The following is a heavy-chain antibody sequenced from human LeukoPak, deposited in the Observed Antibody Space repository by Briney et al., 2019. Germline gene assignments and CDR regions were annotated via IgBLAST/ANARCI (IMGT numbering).Heavy chain of an antibody. V-gene: IGHV1-69*13. D-gene: IGHD4-17*01. CDR1: GGTFSIYA. CDR3: AREVGLRRYFQH. J-gene: IGHJ1*01. CDR2: IIPIFGTA. Sequence: ASVTVSCKASGGTFSIYAISWVRQAPGQGLEWMGGIIPIFGTANYAQKFQGRVTITADESTSTAYMELSSLRSEDTAVYYCAREVGLRRYFQHWGQGTLVTVSS.